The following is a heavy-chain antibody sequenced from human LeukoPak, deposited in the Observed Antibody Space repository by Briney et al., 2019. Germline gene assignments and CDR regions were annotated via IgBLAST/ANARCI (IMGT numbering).Heavy chain of an antibody. Sequence: SDTLSLTCDVYGGSFSGYYWNWIRQPPGKGLEWIGKINHSGSSDYNPSLKRRVTISVDKSKNQFSLKLSSVTAADTAVYYCAMNNWGLDYWGQGTLVTVSS. CDR3: AMNNWGLDY. CDR1: GGSFSGYY. V-gene: IGHV4-34*01. J-gene: IGHJ4*02. CDR2: INHSGSS. D-gene: IGHD7-27*01.